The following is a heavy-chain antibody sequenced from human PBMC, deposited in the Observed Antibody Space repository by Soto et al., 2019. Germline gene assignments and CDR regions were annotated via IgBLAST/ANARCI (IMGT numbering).Heavy chain of an antibody. V-gene: IGHV1-69*01. J-gene: IGHJ4*02. CDR3: AKRSDDSSGLVDY. CDR1: GGTFSSYA. Sequence: QVQLVQSGAEVKKPGSSVKVSCKASGGTFSSYAISWVRQAPGQGLEWMGGIIPIFGTANYAQKFQGRVTLTADESTSPAYMELSSLRSEDTALYYGAKRSDDSSGLVDYRGQGTLVNVSS. D-gene: IGHD3-22*01. CDR2: IIPIFGTA.